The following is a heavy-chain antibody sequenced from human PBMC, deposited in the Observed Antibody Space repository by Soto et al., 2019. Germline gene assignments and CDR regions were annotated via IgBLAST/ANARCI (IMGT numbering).Heavy chain of an antibody. CDR2: IRSKANSYAT. D-gene: IGHD3-3*01. CDR1: GFTFSGSA. CDR3: TRLDSNYDFWSGSRPRYGMDV. V-gene: IGHV3-73*01. Sequence: GGSLRLSCAASGFTFSGSAMHWVRQASGKGLEWVGRIRSKANSYATAYAASVKGRFTISRDDSKNTAYLQMNSLKTEDTAVYYCTRLDSNYDFWSGSRPRYGMDVWGQGSTVTVSS. J-gene: IGHJ6*02.